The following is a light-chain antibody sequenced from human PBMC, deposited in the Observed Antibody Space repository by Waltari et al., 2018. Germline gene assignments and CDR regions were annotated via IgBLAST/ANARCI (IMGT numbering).Light chain of an antibody. CDR3: QQYYSTLAFT. CDR1: QSVLYSSNNKNY. CDR2: WAS. V-gene: IGKV4-1*01. Sequence: DIVMTQSPDSLAVSLGERATNNCKSSQSVLYSSNNKNYLAWYQQKPGQPPKLLIYWASTRESGVPDRFSGSGSGTDFTLTISSLQAEDVAVYYCQQYYSTLAFTFGPGTKVDIK. J-gene: IGKJ3*01.